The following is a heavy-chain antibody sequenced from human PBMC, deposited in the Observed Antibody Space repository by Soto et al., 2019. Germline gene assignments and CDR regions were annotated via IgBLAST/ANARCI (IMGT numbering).Heavy chain of an antibody. CDR1: GGCISSGGSS. D-gene: IGHD6-19*01. J-gene: IGHJ4*02. Sequence: QLQLQESGSGLVKPSQSLSLTCAVSGGCISSGGSSWRWIRQPPGKGLEWIGYIYHSGSTYYNPSLKSRVTISVDRSKNQFSLKLSSVTAADTAVYYCARAGGLGAVAVDYWGQGTLVTVSS. CDR3: ARAGGLGAVAVDY. V-gene: IGHV4-30-2*01. CDR2: IYHSGST.